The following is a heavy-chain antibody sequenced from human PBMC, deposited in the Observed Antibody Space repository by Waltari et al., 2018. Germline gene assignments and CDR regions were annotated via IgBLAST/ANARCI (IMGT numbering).Heavy chain of an antibody. D-gene: IGHD1-1*01. V-gene: IGHV1-3*01. CDR3: AKGTNRGWFDP. CDR1: GYTFTSYA. J-gene: IGHJ5*02. Sequence: QVQLVQSGAEVKKPGASVKVSCQASGYTFTSYAMHWVRQAPGQRLEWMGWINAGNGNTKYSQKFQGRVTITRDTSISTAYMELKRLRSDDTAVYYCAKGTNRGWFDPWGQGTLVTVSS. CDR2: INAGNGNT.